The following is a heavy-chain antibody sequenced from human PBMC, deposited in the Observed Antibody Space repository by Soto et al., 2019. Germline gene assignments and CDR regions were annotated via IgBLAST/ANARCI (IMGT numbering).Heavy chain of an antibody. CDR3: ARAPVLIMGDYPQGGYYYYGMDV. V-gene: IGHV3-30-3*01. CDR1: GFTFSSYA. Sequence: QVQLVESGGGVVQPGRSLRLSCAASGFTFSSYAMHWVRQAPGKGLEWVAVISYDGSNKYYADSVKGRFTISRDNSKNTLYLQMNSLRAEDTAVYYCARAPVLIMGDYPQGGYYYYGMDVWGQGTTSPSP. CDR2: ISYDGSNK. J-gene: IGHJ6*02. D-gene: IGHD4-17*01.